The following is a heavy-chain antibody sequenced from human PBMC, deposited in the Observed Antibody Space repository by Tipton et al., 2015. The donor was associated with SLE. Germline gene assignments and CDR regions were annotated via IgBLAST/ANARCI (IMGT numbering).Heavy chain of an antibody. D-gene: IGHD6-13*01. Sequence: QLVQSGGDLVQPGRSLRLSCAASGFTFSSYGMHWVRQAPGKGLEWVAVIWYDGSNKYYADSVKGRFTISRDNSKNTLYLQMNSLRAEDTAVYYCAAQLVLYYYGMDVWGQGTTVTVSS. CDR2: IWYDGSNK. CDR1: GFTFSSYG. V-gene: IGHV3-33*01. CDR3: AAQLVLYYYGMDV. J-gene: IGHJ6*02.